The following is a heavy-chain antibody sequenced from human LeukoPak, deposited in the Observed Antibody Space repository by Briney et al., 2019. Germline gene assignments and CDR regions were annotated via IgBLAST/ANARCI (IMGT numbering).Heavy chain of an antibody. V-gene: IGHV3-66*01. D-gene: IGHD6-25*01. CDR3: ARRNDHSSAWHPSTFDI. CDR2: IYSGGTT. J-gene: IGHJ3*02. Sequence: GGSLRLSCAASGFTVSSNYMNWVRQAPGKGLEWVSIIYSGGTTYYADSVKGRFTISRDNSKNTLYLQMNSLRVEDTAVYYCARRNDHSSAWHPSTFDIWGQGTMVTVSS. CDR1: GFTVSSNY.